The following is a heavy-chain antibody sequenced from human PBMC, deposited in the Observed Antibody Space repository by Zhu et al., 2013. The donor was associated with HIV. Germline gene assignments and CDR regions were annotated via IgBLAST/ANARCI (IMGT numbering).Heavy chain of an antibody. CDR1: GYTFNMYA. CDR3: ARDGARAATLYVFEE. CDR2: IIPMLGSA. V-gene: IGHV1-69*06. D-gene: IGHD2-8*01. J-gene: IGHJ4*02. Sequence: QVQLMQSGGEVKRPGSSVQVSCKASGYTFNMYAINWVRQAPGRGLEWMGVIIPMLGSANYAQQFMGRVTITLDKSTNTAYMELRTLRLEDTAVYYCARDGARAATLYVFEEWGQGTLVTVSS.